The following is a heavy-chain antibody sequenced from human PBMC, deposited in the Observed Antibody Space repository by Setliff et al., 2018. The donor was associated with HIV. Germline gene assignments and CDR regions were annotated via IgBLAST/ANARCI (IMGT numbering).Heavy chain of an antibody. V-gene: IGHV4-59*12. CDR3: ARGRMGTRAGPLYYYYYMDV. CDR2: IYSSGST. CDR1: GVSISNYY. D-gene: IGHD3-16*01. Sequence: SETLSLTCSVSGVSISNYYWSWIRQPPGKGLEWIGFIYSSGSTNYNPSLKSRVTISVDTSKNQFSLKLSSVTAADTAVYYCARGRMGTRAGPLYYYYYMDVWGKGTTVTVSS. J-gene: IGHJ6*03.